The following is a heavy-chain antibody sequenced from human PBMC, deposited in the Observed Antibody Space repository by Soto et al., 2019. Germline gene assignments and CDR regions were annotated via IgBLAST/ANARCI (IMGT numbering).Heavy chain of an antibody. CDR2: TNEDGSII. V-gene: IGHV3-74*01. Sequence: PGGSLRLSCAASGFTFSSYWMHWVRQAPGKGLVWVSRTNEDGSIINYADSVKGRFTISRDNAKNTAYLQINSLKTEDTAVYYCSGLPYDYIDYGPDYWGQGTLVTVSS. CDR3: SGLPYDYIDYGPDY. CDR1: GFTFSSYW. D-gene: IGHD3-16*01. J-gene: IGHJ4*02.